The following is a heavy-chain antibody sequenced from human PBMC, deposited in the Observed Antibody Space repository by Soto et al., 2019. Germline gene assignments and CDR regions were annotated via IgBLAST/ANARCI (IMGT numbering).Heavy chain of an antibody. J-gene: IGHJ4*02. Sequence: EVQLLESGGGLVQPGGSLRLSCAGSGFTFSNYAMSWVRQAPGKGLAWVSAISGSGGSTYYADSVKGRFTISRDNSKNTLYLQMNSLRAEATALYYCTKVPVGATGRFDYWRQGTLVTVSS. V-gene: IGHV3-23*01. CDR1: GFTFSNYA. CDR3: TKVPVGATGRFDY. CDR2: ISGSGGST. D-gene: IGHD1-26*01.